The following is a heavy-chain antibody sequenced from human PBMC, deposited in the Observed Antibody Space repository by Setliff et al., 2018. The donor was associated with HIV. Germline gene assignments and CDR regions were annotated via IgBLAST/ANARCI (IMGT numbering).Heavy chain of an antibody. J-gene: IGHJ6*03. D-gene: IGHD5-12*01. V-gene: IGHV4-39*07. Sequence: SETLSLTCAVSGGSISSGSHYWSWIRQSPGKGLEWIGEINHSGSTHYNPPLKSRATISVDTSKNQFSLRLNSVTAADTAVYYCARGATLLPGYSDRWEYFYMDVWGKGTTVTVSS. CDR2: INHSGST. CDR3: ARGATLLPGYSDRWEYFYMDV. CDR1: GGSISSGSHY.